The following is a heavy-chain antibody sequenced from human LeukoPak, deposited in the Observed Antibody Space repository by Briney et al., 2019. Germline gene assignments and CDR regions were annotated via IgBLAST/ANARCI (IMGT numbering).Heavy chain of an antibody. CDR3: ARLYLSSHCGGDCYPIDY. Sequence: ASVKVSCKASGYTFTSYGISRVRQAPGQGLEWMGWISAYNGNTNYAQKLQGRVTMTTDTSTSTAYMELRSLRSDDTAVYYCARLYLSSHCGGDCYPIDYWGQGTLVTVSS. J-gene: IGHJ4*02. CDR1: GYTFTSYG. CDR2: ISAYNGNT. V-gene: IGHV1-18*01. D-gene: IGHD2-21*02.